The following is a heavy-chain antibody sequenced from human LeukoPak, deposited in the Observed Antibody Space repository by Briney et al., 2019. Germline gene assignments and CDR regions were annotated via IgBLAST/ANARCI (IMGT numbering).Heavy chain of an antibody. CDR3: ARVRRRGYSYGLGY. J-gene: IGHJ4*02. V-gene: IGHV3-30*02. D-gene: IGHD5-18*01. CDR1: GFTFSSYG. CDR2: IRYDGSNK. Sequence: PGGSLRLSCAASGFTFSSYGMHWVRQAPGKGLEWVAFIRYDGSNKYYADSVKGRFTISRDNAKNTLYLQMNSLRAEDTAVYYCARVRRRGYSYGLGYWGQGTLVTVSS.